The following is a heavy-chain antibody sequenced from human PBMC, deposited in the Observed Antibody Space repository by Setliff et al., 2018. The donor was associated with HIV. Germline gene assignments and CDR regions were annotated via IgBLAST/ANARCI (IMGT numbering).Heavy chain of an antibody. CDR1: EVIVSNNY. CDR2: IYSGGST. J-gene: IGHJ6*02. D-gene: IGHD3-3*01. CDR3: ARDYLYYNLYNGSPVYGMDV. V-gene: IGHV3-53*01. Sequence: GGSLRLSCAVSEVIVSNNYMSWVRQAPGKGLEWVSVIYSGGSTDHADSVKGRFTISRDNSKNSLYLQMNSLRVEDTAVYYCARDYLYYNLYNGSPVYGMDVWGQGTTVTVSS.